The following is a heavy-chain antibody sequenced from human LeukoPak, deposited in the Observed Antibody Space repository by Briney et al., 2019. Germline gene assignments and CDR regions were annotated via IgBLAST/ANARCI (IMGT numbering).Heavy chain of an antibody. D-gene: IGHD1-1*01. V-gene: IGHV1-2*04. Sequence: ASVKVSCKASGYTFTGYYMHWVRQAPEQGLEWMGWINPNSGGTNYAQKFQGWVTMTRDTSISTAYMELSRLRSDDTAVYYCARGRQLERQGDLFDYWGQGTLVTVSS. J-gene: IGHJ4*02. CDR3: ARGRQLERQGDLFDY. CDR1: GYTFTGYY. CDR2: INPNSGGT.